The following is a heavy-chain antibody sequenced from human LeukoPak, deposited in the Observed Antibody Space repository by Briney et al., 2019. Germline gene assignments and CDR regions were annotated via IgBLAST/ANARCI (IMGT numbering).Heavy chain of an antibody. Sequence: GGSLRLSCAASGFTFSSYSMNWVRQAPGKGLEWVSVIYSGGSTYYADSVKGRFTISRHNSKNTLYLQMNSLRAEDTAVYYCARRLSAAAGTLDYWGQGTLVTVSS. CDR3: ARRLSAAAGTLDY. J-gene: IGHJ4*02. CDR1: GFTFSSYS. D-gene: IGHD6-13*01. CDR2: IYSGGST. V-gene: IGHV3-53*04.